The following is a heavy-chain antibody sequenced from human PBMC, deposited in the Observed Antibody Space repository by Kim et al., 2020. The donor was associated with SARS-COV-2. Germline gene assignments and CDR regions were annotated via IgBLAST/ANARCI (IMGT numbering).Heavy chain of an antibody. D-gene: IGHD6-19*01. V-gene: IGHV4-31*03. Sequence: SETLSLTCTVSGGSISSGGYYWSWIRQHPGKGLEWIGYIYYSGSTYYNPSLKSRVTISVDTSKNQFSLKLSSVTAADTAVYYCARDPGERASGWTLESQNWYFDLWGRGTLVTVSS. CDR3: ARDPGERASGWTLESQNWYFDL. CDR1: GGSISSGGYY. CDR2: IYYSGST. J-gene: IGHJ2*01.